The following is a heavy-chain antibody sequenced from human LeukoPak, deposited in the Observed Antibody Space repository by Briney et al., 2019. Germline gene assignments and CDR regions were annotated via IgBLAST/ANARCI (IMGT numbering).Heavy chain of an antibody. V-gene: IGHV3-64*04. Sequence: QPGGSLRLSCSASGLSFSNYAMHWVRQAPGKGLEYVSAISSNGGSTYYADSVKGRFTISRDNSKNTLYLQMNSLRAEDTAVYYCARAHFSSGWYRYFDLWGRGTLVTVSS. CDR3: ARAHFSSGWYRYFDL. CDR1: GLSFSNYA. J-gene: IGHJ2*01. D-gene: IGHD6-19*01. CDR2: ISSNGGST.